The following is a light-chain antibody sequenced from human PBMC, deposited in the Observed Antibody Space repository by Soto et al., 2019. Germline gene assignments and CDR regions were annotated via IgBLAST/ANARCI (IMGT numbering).Light chain of an antibody. Sequence: ETVLTQSPDTLSLSPGERATLSCRASQSVSSYLAWYQQKPGQAPRLLIYDASNRATGIPARFSGSGSGTDFTLTISSLEPEDFAVYYCQQRSKFGGGTKVEIK. CDR3: QQRSK. CDR2: DAS. J-gene: IGKJ4*02. V-gene: IGKV3-11*01. CDR1: QSVSSY.